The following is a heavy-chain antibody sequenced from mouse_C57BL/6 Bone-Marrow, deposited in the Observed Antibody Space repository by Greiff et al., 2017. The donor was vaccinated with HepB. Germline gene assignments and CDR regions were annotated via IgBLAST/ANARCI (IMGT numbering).Heavy chain of an antibody. CDR1: GFSLTSYG. D-gene: IGHD1-1*01. CDR3: ARNYYGSTFDV. J-gene: IGHJ1*03. Sequence: VKLMESGPGLVQPSQSLSITCTVSGFSLTSYGVHWVRQSPGKGLEWLGVIWSGGSTDYNAAFISRLSISKDNSKSQVFFKMNSLQADDTAIYYCARNYYGSTFDVWGTGTTVTVSS. V-gene: IGHV2-2*01. CDR2: IWSGGST.